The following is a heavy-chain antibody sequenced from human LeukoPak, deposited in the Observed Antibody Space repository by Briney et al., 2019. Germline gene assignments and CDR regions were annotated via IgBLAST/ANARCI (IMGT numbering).Heavy chain of an antibody. J-gene: IGHJ6*02. Sequence: SQTLSLTCAISGDSFSSNSAAWNWIRQSPSRGLEWLGRTYYRSKWYNDYAVSVKSRITINPDTSKNQFSLQLNSVTPEDTAVYYYARARSDYDFWSGYYTRYYYGMDVWGQGTTVTVSS. CDR1: GDSFSSNSAA. V-gene: IGHV6-1*01. D-gene: IGHD3-3*01. CDR2: TYYRSKWYN. CDR3: ARARSDYDFWSGYYTRYYYGMDV.